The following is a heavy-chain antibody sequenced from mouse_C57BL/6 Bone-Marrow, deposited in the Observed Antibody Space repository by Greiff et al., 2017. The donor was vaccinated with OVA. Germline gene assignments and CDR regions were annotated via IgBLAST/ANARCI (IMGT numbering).Heavy chain of an antibody. D-gene: IGHD1-1*01. CDR3: ARTITTVGNGYFDV. CDR2: IWGVGST. V-gene: IGHV2-6*01. Sequence: VKLVESGPGLVAPSQSLSITCTVSGFSLTSYGVDWVRQSPGKGLEWLGVIWGVGSTNYNSALNSRLSISKDNSKSQVFLKMNSLQTDDTAMYYCARTITTVGNGYFDVWGTGTTVTVSS. J-gene: IGHJ1*03. CDR1: GFSLTSYG.